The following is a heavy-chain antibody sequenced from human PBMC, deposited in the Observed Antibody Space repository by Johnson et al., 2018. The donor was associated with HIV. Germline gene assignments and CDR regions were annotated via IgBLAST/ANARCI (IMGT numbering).Heavy chain of an antibody. CDR3: ARVTNDAFDI. CDR1: GFTVSSNY. Sequence: VQLVESGGGLVQPGGSLRLSCAASGFTVSSNYMSWVRQAPGKGLEWVSVIYSGGSTYYADSVKGRFTISRDNSKNTLYLQMNSVRAGDTAVYYCARVTNDAFDIWGQGTMVTVSS. J-gene: IGHJ3*02. CDR2: IYSGGST. V-gene: IGHV3-66*01.